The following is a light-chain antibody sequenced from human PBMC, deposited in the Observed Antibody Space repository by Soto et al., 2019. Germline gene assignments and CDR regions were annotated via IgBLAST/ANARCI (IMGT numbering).Light chain of an antibody. J-gene: IGKJ1*01. CDR3: QQYNNWPPWT. CDR2: GAS. V-gene: IGKV3-15*01. CDR1: QSVSSSY. Sequence: EIVLTQSPCTLSLSPGERATLSCSVIQSVSSSYLAWYQQKPGQAPRLLIYGASSRATGFPARFSGSGSGTDFTLTISSLQSEDFAVYYCQQYNNWPPWTFGQGTKVDI.